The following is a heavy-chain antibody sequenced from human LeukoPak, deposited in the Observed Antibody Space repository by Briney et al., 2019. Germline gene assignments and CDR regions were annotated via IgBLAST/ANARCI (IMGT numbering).Heavy chain of an antibody. J-gene: IGHJ4*02. Sequence: SETLSLTCAVYGGSFSGYYWSWIRQPPGKGLEWIGEINHSGSTNYNPSLKSRVTISVDTSKNQFSLKLSSVTAADTAVYYCARGAMVRGVLFDYWGQGTLVAVSS. CDR3: ARGAMVRGVLFDY. V-gene: IGHV4-34*01. CDR2: INHSGST. D-gene: IGHD3-10*01. CDR1: GGSFSGYY.